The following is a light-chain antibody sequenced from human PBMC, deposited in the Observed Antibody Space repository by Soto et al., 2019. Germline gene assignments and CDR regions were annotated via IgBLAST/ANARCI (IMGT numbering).Light chain of an antibody. CDR1: SRDVGSYNL. Sequence: QSALTQPASVSGAPGQSITISCTGTSRDVGSYNLVSWYQQHPGKAPKLMIYEVSKRPSGVSNRFSGSKSGNTASLTISGLQAEDEADYCCCSYAGSSTFFFGTGTKVTVL. V-gene: IGLV2-23*02. CDR2: EVS. CDR3: CSYAGSSTFF. J-gene: IGLJ1*01.